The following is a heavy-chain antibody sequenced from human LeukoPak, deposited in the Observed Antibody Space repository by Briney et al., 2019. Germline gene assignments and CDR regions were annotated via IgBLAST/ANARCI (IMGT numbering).Heavy chain of an antibody. Sequence: PGGSLRLSCAASGFTFSSYSMNWVRQAPGKGLEWVSYISSSSSTIYFADSVKGRFTISRDNAKNSLFLQMNSLRAEDTAVYYCARDSSGLDYWGQGTLVTVSS. V-gene: IGHV3-48*04. CDR3: ARDSSGLDY. CDR1: GFTFSSYS. J-gene: IGHJ4*02. CDR2: ISSSSSTI.